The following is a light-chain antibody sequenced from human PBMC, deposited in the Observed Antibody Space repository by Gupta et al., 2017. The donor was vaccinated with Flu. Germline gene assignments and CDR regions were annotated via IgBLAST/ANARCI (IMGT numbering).Light chain of an antibody. Sequence: QSALTQPASVSGSPGQSITISCTGTSSDIGGYNYVSWYLQHPGEAPKLMIYEVTKRPAGVSNRFSGSKSGNTASLTVSGRQEEDEADYFCGSYTSSATWVFGGGTKLTVL. CDR3: GSYTSSATWV. V-gene: IGLV2-14*01. CDR1: SSDIGGYNY. J-gene: IGLJ3*02. CDR2: EVT.